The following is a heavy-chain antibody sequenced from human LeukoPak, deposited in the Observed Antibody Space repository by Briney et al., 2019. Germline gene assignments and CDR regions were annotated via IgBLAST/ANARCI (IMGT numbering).Heavy chain of an antibody. CDR2: IASDGSST. V-gene: IGHV3-74*01. D-gene: IGHD4-23*01. CDR1: GFTFSSYW. CDR3: ARGRPHGNDY. Sequence: GGSLRLSCAASGFTFSSYWMNWVRQAPGKGLVWVSRIASDGSSTTYADSVKGRFSISRDNAKNTLYLQMNSLRIEDTAVYYCARGRPHGNDYWGQGTLVTVSS. J-gene: IGHJ4*02.